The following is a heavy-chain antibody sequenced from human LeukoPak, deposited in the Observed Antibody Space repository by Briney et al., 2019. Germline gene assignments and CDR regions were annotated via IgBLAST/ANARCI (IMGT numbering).Heavy chain of an antibody. J-gene: IGHJ6*02. CDR3: ARGSIVVVVAATPSYYYYGMDV. D-gene: IGHD2-15*01. CDR2: ISAYNGNI. CDR1: GYTFISYG. Sequence: ASVKVSCKASGYTFISYGITWVRQAPGQGLEWLGWISAYNGNIDYAQKLQGRVTLTTDTSTSTAYMELRSLRSDDTAVYYCARGSIVVVVAATPSYYYYGMDVWGQGTTVTVSS. V-gene: IGHV1-18*01.